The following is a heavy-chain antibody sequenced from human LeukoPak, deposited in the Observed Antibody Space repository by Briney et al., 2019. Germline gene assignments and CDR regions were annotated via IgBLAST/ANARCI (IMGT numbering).Heavy chain of an antibody. CDR2: IYSGGST. J-gene: IGHJ4*02. CDR3: ARTFPGGSGYLRY. D-gene: IGHD3-10*01. CDR1: GFTVSSNY. V-gene: IGHV3-53*01. Sequence: GGSLRPSRAASGFTVSSNYMSWVRQAPGKGLEWVSVIYSGGSTYYADSVKGRFTISRDNSKNTLYLQMNSLRAEDTAVYYCARTFPGGSGYLRYWGQGTLVTVSS.